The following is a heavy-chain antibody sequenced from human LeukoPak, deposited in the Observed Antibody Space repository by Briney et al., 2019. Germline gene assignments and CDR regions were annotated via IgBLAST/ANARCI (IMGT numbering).Heavy chain of an antibody. CDR2: IYYSGST. J-gene: IGHJ5*02. D-gene: IGHD2-2*01. CDR3: AKDKFTSWGYNWFDP. CDR1: GGSISSSSYY. V-gene: IGHV4-39*07. Sequence: SETLSLTCTVSGGSISSSSYYWGWIRQPPGKGLEWIGSIYYSGSTYYNPSLKSRVTISVDTSKNQFSLKLSSVTAADTAVYYCAKDKFTSWGYNWFDPWGQGTLVTVSS.